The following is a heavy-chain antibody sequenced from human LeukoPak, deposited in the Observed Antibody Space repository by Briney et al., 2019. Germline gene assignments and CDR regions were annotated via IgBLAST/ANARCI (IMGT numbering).Heavy chain of an antibody. J-gene: IGHJ4*02. D-gene: IGHD6-13*01. V-gene: IGHV4-38-2*02. CDR1: GYSITVGYY. CDR2: INYGGST. Sequence: PSETLSLTCTVSGYSITVGYYWGWIRQPPGKGLEWIGSINYGGSTYYNASLKSRVTISLDTSKNQFSLTVTSVTAADTAVYYCARGENPLNTHIAIIDYWGQGTLVTVSS. CDR3: ARGENPLNTHIAIIDY.